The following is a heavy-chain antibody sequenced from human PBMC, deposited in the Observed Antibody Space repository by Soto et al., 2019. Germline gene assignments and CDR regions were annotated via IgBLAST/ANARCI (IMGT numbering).Heavy chain of an antibody. V-gene: IGHV1-2*02. Sequence: ASVKVSCKASGYTFTGYYMHWVRQAPGQGLEWMGWINPNSGGTNYAQKFQGRVTMTRDTSISTAYMELSRLRSDDTAVYYCARSRVYSSSSGIYYFDYWGQGTLVTVSS. J-gene: IGHJ4*02. CDR3: ARSRVYSSSSGIYYFDY. CDR2: INPNSGGT. D-gene: IGHD6-6*01. CDR1: GYTFTGYY.